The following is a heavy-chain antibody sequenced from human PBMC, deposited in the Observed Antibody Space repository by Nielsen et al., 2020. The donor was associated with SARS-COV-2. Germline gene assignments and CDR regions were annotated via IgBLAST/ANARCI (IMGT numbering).Heavy chain of an antibody. CDR2: IYSGGST. Sequence: GESLKISCAASGFTVSSNYMSWVRQAPGKGLEWVSVIYSGGSTYYADSVKGRFTISRDNSKNTLYLQMNSLRAEDTAVYYCAKDTRGGYYDSSGPRMLWGQGTLVTVSS. J-gene: IGHJ4*02. D-gene: IGHD3-22*01. CDR3: AKDTRGGYYDSSGPRML. V-gene: IGHV3-53*01. CDR1: GFTVSSNY.